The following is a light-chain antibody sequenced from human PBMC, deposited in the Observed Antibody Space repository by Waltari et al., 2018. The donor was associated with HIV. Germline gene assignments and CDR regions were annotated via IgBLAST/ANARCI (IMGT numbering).Light chain of an antibody. Sequence: QSALTQPASVSGSPGQSITISCTGTSSDVGGYNLVSWYQQHPGKAPKLLIYEVSKRPAGVSNRFAVSKSGNTASLTSSGLQAEDEADYYCCAYAGSTTYVIFGGGTKLTVL. J-gene: IGLJ2*01. CDR2: EVS. CDR3: CAYAGSTTYVI. V-gene: IGLV2-23*02. CDR1: SSDVGGYNL.